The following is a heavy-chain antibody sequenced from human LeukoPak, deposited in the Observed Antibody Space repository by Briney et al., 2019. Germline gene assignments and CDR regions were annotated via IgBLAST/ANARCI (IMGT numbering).Heavy chain of an antibody. CDR1: GFTFSGFW. CDR3: ARNSFAELMLLGSAYGMDV. V-gene: IGHV3-7*01. J-gene: IGHJ6*02. CDR2: INSDGSEG. Sequence: GGSLRLSCAVSGFTFSGFWMSWSRQAPGKGLEWVASINSDGSEGYYADVVKGRFTISRDNAKNSLHLQINSLRVEDTAVYYCARNSFAELMLLGSAYGMDVWGQGTTVTVSS. D-gene: IGHD2-8*01.